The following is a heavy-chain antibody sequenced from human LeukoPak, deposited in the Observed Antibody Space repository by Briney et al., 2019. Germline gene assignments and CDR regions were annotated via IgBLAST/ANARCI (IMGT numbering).Heavy chain of an antibody. CDR3: ARIGGSGSYSGHYFDH. D-gene: IGHD3-10*01. CDR1: GFTFSTYW. CDR2: ISTDGSVT. V-gene: IGHV3-74*01. Sequence: GGSLRLSCAASGFTFSTYWMHWVRRAPGKGLVWVSRISTDGSVTSYADSVKGRFTISRDNAKNTMYLQMNSQRAEDTAVYYCARIGGSGSYSGHYFDHWGQGTLVTVSS. J-gene: IGHJ4*02.